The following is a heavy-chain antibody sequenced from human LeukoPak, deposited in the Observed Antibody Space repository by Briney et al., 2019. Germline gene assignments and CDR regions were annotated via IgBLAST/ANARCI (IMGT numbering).Heavy chain of an antibody. D-gene: IGHD3-3*01. Sequence: TGGSLRLSCAASGFTFSSYAMHWVRQAPGKGLEWVAVISYDGSNKYYADSVKGRFTISRDNSKNTLYLQMNSLRAEDTAVYYCARDTPPLTIFGEYFDYWGQGTLVTVSS. J-gene: IGHJ4*02. V-gene: IGHV3-30-3*01. CDR3: ARDTPPLTIFGEYFDY. CDR2: ISYDGSNK. CDR1: GFTFSSYA.